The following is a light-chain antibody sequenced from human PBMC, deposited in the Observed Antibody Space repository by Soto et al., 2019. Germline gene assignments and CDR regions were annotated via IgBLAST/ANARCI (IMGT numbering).Light chain of an antibody. CDR2: DVS. CDR3: SSYTSSSTYV. CDR1: SSDVGNYNY. J-gene: IGLJ1*01. V-gene: IGLV2-14*03. Sequence: QSALTQPASVSGSPGQSINISCTGSSSDVGNYNYVSWYQHHPGKAPKLMIYDVSNRPSGVSNRFSGSKSGNTASLTISGLQAEDEADYYCSSYTSSSTYVFGSGTKVTVL.